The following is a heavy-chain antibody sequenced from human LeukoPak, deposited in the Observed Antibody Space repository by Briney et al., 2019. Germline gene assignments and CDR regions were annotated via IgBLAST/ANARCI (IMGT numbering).Heavy chain of an antibody. D-gene: IGHD3-3*01. J-gene: IGHJ3*02. CDR2: INYSGST. Sequence: TSETLSLTCTVSGGSISSYYWSWIRQPPGKGLEWIGYINYSGSTNYNPSLKSRVTISVDTSKNQFSLKLSSVTAADTAVYYCARRVANNDVFNIWGQGTTVTVSS. CDR3: ARRVANNDVFNI. V-gene: IGHV4-59*08. CDR1: GGSISSYY.